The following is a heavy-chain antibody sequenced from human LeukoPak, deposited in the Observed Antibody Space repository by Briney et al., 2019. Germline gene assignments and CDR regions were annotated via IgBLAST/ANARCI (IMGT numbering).Heavy chain of an antibody. CDR2: MSYDGDKK. J-gene: IGHJ4*02. D-gene: IGHD6-25*01. CDR3: AREWGAAADY. Sequence: GGSLRLSCVASGFKFVNYAVHWVRQAPGKGLEWVAVMSYDGDKKYYTDSVKGRFTLSRDNPKSTLYLQMNSLKPQDTAVYFCAREWGAAADYWGQGTLVTVSS. CDR1: GFKFVNYA. V-gene: IGHV3-30-3*01.